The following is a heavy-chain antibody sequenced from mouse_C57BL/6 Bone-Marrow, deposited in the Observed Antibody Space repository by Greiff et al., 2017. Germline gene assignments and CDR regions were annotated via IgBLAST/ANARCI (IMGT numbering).Heavy chain of an antibody. D-gene: IGHD2-12*01. Sequence: QVQLQQPGAELVKPGASVKLSCKASGYTFTSYWMQWVKQRPGQGLEWIGEIDPSDSYTNYNQKFKGKATLTVDTSSSTAYMQISSLTSEDSAVYYCAELRGWFAYWGQGTLVTVSA. CDR1: GYTFTSYW. J-gene: IGHJ3*01. V-gene: IGHV1-50*01. CDR3: AELRGWFAY. CDR2: IDPSDSYT.